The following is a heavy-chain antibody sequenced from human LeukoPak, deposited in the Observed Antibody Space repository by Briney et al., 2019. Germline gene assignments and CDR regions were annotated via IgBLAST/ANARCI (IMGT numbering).Heavy chain of an antibody. J-gene: IGHJ4*02. V-gene: IGHV4-39*01. CDR1: GGSISSSSYC. D-gene: IGHD6-19*01. CDR3: ARQRIAVAGEVDY. CDR2: IYYSGST. Sequence: PSETLSLTCTVSGGSISSSSYCWGWIRQPPGKGLEWIGSIYYSGSTYYNPSLKSRVTISVDTSKNQFSLKLSSVTAADTAVYYCARQRIAVAGEVDYWGQGTLVTVSS.